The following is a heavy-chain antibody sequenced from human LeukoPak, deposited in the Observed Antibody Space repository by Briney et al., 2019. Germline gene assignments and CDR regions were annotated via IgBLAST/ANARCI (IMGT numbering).Heavy chain of an antibody. CDR1: GGSISSYY. Sequence: SETLSLTCTVSGGSISSYYWSWIRQPPGKGLEWIGYIYYSGSTNYNPSLKSRVTISVDTFKNQFSLKLSSVTAADTAVYYCARGFDAHNAFDIWGQGTMVTVSS. D-gene: IGHD3-9*01. V-gene: IGHV4-59*01. CDR2: IYYSGST. J-gene: IGHJ3*02. CDR3: ARGFDAHNAFDI.